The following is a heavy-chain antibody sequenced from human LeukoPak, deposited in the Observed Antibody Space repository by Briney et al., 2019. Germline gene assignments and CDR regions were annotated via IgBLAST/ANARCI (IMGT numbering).Heavy chain of an antibody. CDR2: INPNSGGT. CDR3: ASDCSSTSCYPDAFDI. D-gene: IGHD2-2*01. CDR1: GYTFTGYY. Sequence: ASVKVSCKASGYTFTGYYMHWVRQAPGQGLEWMGWINPNSGGTNYAQKFQGRVTMTRDKSISTAYMELSRLRSDDTAVYYCASDCSSTSCYPDAFDIWGQGTMVTVSS. J-gene: IGHJ3*02. V-gene: IGHV1-2*02.